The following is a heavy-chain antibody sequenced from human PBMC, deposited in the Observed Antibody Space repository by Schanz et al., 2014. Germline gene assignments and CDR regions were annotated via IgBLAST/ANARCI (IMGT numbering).Heavy chain of an antibody. CDR3: AKDTRMTPAGTGVFFDY. CDR2: LSAGADRI. CDR1: GFTFSSYA. V-gene: IGHV3-23*04. D-gene: IGHD6-13*01. J-gene: IGHJ4*02. Sequence: EVQLVESGGGLVQPGGSLRFSCAASGFTFSSYAMSWVRQAPGKGLEWVSALSAGADRIYYANSVKGRFTVTRDNSKNTLYLQMNSLTAEDTAVYFCAKDTRMTPAGTGVFFDYWGQGTLVTVSS.